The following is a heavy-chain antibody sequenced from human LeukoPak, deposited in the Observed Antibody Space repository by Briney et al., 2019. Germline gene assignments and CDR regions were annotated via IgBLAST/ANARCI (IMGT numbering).Heavy chain of an antibody. V-gene: IGHV4-59*01. CDR2: IYYSGST. D-gene: IGHD5-24*01. J-gene: IGHJ4*02. Sequence: KPSETLSLTCTVSGGSISSYYWSWIRQPPGKGLEWIGYIYYSGSTYYNPSLKSRVTISVDTSTNQFSLKLRSVTAADTAVYYCARGRDGYNYRFFDYWGQETLVTVSS. CDR1: GGSISSYY. CDR3: ARGRDGYNYRFFDY.